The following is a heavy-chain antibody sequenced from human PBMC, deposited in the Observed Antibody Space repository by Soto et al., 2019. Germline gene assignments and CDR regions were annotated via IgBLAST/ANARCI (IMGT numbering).Heavy chain of an antibody. Sequence: GGSLRLSCAASGFTFTSSGMHWVRQSPGKGLEWVALISSDGRKTFYADSVKGRFTISRDNAKNRLYLQISSLRPEDTAVYYGARVTLIASGWPADYWGQGTLVTASS. CDR3: ARVTLIASGWPADY. D-gene: IGHD6-19*01. CDR1: GFTFTSSG. CDR2: ISSDGRKT. V-gene: IGHV3-30*03. J-gene: IGHJ4*01.